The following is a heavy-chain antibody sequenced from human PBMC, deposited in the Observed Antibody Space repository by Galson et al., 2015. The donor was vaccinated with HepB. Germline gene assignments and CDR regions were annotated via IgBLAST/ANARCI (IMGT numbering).Heavy chain of an antibody. CDR3: ARGGQLVYNFKAKWIDP. J-gene: IGHJ5*02. CDR1: GGSISSYY. D-gene: IGHD6-13*01. V-gene: IGHV4-59*01. Sequence: ETLSLTCTVSGGSISSYYWSRIRQPPGKGLEWIGYIYYSGSTNYNPSLKSRVTISVDTSKNQFSLKLSSVTAADTAVYYCARGGQLVYNFKAKWIDPWGQGSLVTV. CDR2: IYYSGST.